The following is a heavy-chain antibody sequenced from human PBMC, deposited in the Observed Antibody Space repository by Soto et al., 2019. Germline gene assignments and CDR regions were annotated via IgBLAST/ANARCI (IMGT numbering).Heavy chain of an antibody. D-gene: IGHD1-1*01. CDR2: IIPILGIA. CDR3: ASALDLDAFDI. Sequence: QVQLVQSGAEVKKPGSSVKVSCKASGGTFSSYTISWVRQAPGQGLEWMGRIIPILGIANYAQKFQGRVTITADKSTSTAYMELSSLRSEDTAVYYCASALDLDAFDIWGQGTMVTVSS. J-gene: IGHJ3*02. CDR1: GGTFSSYT. V-gene: IGHV1-69*02.